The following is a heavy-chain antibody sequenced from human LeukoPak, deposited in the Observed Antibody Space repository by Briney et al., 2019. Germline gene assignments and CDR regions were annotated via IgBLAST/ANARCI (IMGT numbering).Heavy chain of an antibody. CDR3: ARDSIPYDSSGYLGG. V-gene: IGHV4-61*02. CDR2: IYTSGST. D-gene: IGHD3-22*01. CDR1: GGSISSGSYY. Sequence: SQTLSLTCTVSGGSISSGSYYWSWIRQPAGKGLEWIGRIYTSGSTNYNPSLKSRVTISVDTSKNQFSLKLSSVPAADTAVYYCARDSIPYDSSGYLGGWGQGTLVTVSS. J-gene: IGHJ4*02.